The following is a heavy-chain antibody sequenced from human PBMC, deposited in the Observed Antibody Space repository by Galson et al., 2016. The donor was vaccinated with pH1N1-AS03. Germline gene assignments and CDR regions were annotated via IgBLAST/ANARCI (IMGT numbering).Heavy chain of an antibody. J-gene: IGHJ6*04. D-gene: IGHD2-15*01. V-gene: IGHV3-23*01. CDR1: GFTFSSYA. CDR2: VSGSGGST. Sequence: SLRLSCAASGFTFSSYAMSWVRQAPGKGLEWVSAVSGSGGSTYYADSVKGRFTISRGNSKNTLYLRMNTLRAEDTAVYYCAKGGYCSGLRCRSPSGLMDVWGKGTTVTVSA. CDR3: AKGGYCSGLRCRSPSGLMDV.